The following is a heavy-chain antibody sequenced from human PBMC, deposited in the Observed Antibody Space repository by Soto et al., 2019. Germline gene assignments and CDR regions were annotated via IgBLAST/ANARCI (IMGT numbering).Heavy chain of an antibody. V-gene: IGHV4-59*01. D-gene: IGHD2-2*01. CDR3: ARGRGGWFINQLLNAFDI. Sequence: QVQLQESGPGLVKPSETLSLTCTVSGGSISSYYWRWIRQPPGKGLEWIGYIYYSGSTNYNPSLKSRVTISVDTSKNQFSLQMSSVTAADTAVYYCARGRGGWFINQLLNAFDIWGQGTMVTVSS. CDR2: IYYSGST. CDR1: GGSISSYY. J-gene: IGHJ3*02.